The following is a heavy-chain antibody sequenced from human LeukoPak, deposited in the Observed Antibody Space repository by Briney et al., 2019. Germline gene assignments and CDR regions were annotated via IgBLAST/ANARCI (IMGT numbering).Heavy chain of an antibody. CDR3: AAYYYGSGSRALDY. V-gene: IGHV3-21*01. Sequence: GGPLRLSCAVSGFPFSSYSMNWVRQAPGKGLEWVSSISGSSIYMHYADSVKGRFSISRDDAKASLHLQINNLRGEDTAVYYCAAYYYGSGSRALDYWGQGTLVTVSS. J-gene: IGHJ4*02. CDR1: GFPFSSYS. D-gene: IGHD3-10*01. CDR2: ISGSSIYM.